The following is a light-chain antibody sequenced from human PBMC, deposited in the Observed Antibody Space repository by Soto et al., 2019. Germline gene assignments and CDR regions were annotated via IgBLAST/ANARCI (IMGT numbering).Light chain of an antibody. CDR2: DAS. J-gene: IGKJ4*01. CDR3: QQFSSYPLT. V-gene: IGKV3-20*01. Sequence: EFALTQSPGTLSLSPGERATLSFRASQTVRNNYLAWYQQKPGQAPRLLIYDASSRATGIPDRFSGGGSGTDFTLTISRLEPEDFAVYYCQQFSSYPLTFGGGTKV. CDR1: QTVRNNY.